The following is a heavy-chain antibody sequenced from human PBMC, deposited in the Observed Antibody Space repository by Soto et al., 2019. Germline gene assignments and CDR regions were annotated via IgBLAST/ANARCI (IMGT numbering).Heavy chain of an antibody. CDR2: ISSSGSTI. Sequence: QVQLVESGGGLVKPGGSLRLSCAASGFTFSDYYMSWIRQAPGKGLEWVSYISSSGSTIYYADSVKGRFIISRDNAKNSLYLQMNSLRAEDTAVYYCATGVIVVVVAATPYYFDYWGQGTLVTVSS. CDR3: ATGVIVVVVAATPYYFDY. CDR1: GFTFSDYY. D-gene: IGHD2-15*01. V-gene: IGHV3-11*01. J-gene: IGHJ4*02.